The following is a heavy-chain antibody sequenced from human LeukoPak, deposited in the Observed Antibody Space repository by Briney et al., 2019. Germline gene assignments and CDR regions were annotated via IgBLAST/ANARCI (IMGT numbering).Heavy chain of an antibody. Sequence: ESLKISCKGSGYSFTSYWIGWVRQMPGNGLEWMGIIYPGDSDTRYSPSFQGQVTISADKSISTAYLQWSSLKASDTAMYYCARHPDYSNYALPNFDYWGQGTLVTVSS. J-gene: IGHJ4*02. D-gene: IGHD4-11*01. CDR3: ARHPDYSNYALPNFDY. V-gene: IGHV5-51*01. CDR1: GYSFTSYW. CDR2: IYPGDSDT.